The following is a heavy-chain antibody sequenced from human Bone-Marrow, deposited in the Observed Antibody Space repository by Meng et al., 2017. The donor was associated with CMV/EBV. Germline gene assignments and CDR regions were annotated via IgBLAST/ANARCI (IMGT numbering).Heavy chain of an antibody. CDR3: ARGPGAYCSSTSCYHFDY. V-gene: IGHV3-9*01. CDR1: GFSFDDHA. CDR2: ISWNSGNI. Sequence: GGSLRLSCAGSGFSFDDHAMHWVRQAPGKGLEWVSGISWNSGNIGYADSVKGRFIISRDNAKNSLFLQMNSLRAEDTAVYYCARGPGAYCSSTSCYHFDYWGQGTLVTVSS. D-gene: IGHD2-2*01. J-gene: IGHJ4*02.